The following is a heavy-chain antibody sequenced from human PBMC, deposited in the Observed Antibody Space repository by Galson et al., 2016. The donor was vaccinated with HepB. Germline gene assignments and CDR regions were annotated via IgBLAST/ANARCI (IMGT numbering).Heavy chain of an antibody. J-gene: IGHJ4*02. D-gene: IGHD6-6*01. CDR2: ISGTGITT. V-gene: IGHV3-23*01. CDR1: GFTFSNYA. Sequence: SLRLSCAASGFTFSNYAMSWVRQAPGKGLEWVSAISGTGITTHYADSVKGRFTISRDNSKNTLFLQMNSLRAEDTAVYYCAKSPVSSIAARPLDYWGQGTLVTVSS. CDR3: AKSPVSSIAARPLDY.